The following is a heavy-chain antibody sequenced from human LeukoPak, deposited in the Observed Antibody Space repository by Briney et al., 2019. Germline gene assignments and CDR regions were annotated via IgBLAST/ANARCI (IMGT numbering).Heavy chain of an antibody. CDR3: AKDLNYGDGSWEFDP. J-gene: IGHJ5*02. CDR2: ILADADGGRT. V-gene: IGHV3-23*01. CDR1: GFTFGGFT. D-gene: IGHD4-17*01. Sequence: PGGSLRLSCAASGFTFGGFTMAWVRQTPGKGLEWLSGILADADGGRTYYADSVKGRFTIYRDNSKNTLYLQMNNLRADDTAVYFCAKDLNYGDGSWEFDPWGQGTLVTV.